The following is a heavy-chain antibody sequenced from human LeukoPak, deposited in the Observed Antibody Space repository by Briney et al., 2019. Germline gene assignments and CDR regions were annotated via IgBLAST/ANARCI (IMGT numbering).Heavy chain of an antibody. CDR3: ARDRPFGDGYNYVNAFDI. D-gene: IGHD5-24*01. CDR2: ITSSSSYI. V-gene: IGHV3-21*01. J-gene: IGHJ3*02. Sequence: PGGSLRLSCAASGFTFSTYNMNWVRQAPGKGLEWVSSITSSSSYIYYAASVKGRFTISRDNAKNSLYLQMNSLRAEDTAVYYCARDRPFGDGYNYVNAFDIWGQGTMVTVSS. CDR1: GFTFSTYN.